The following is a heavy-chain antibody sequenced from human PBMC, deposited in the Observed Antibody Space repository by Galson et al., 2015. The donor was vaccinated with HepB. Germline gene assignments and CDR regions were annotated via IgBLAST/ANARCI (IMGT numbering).Heavy chain of an antibody. V-gene: IGHV3-23*01. CDR2: VSGSGGST. J-gene: IGHJ5*02. CDR3: AKEWAFWSGYSDFDP. D-gene: IGHD3-3*01. Sequence: SLRLSCAASGFTFSSYAMSWVRQAPGKGLEWVSAVSGSGGSTYYADSVKGRFTISRDNSKNTLYLQMNSLRAEDTAVYYCAKEWAFWSGYSDFDPWGQGTLVTVSS. CDR1: GFTFSSYA.